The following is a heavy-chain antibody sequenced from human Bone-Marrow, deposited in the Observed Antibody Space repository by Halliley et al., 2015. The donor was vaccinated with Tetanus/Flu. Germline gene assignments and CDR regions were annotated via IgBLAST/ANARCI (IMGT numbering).Heavy chain of an antibody. D-gene: IGHD3-9*01. V-gene: IGHV3-21*01. CDR3: ARGGTWLSAFDS. CDR2: VSSRSTYI. J-gene: IGHJ4*02. CDR1: GFNFKIHA. Sequence: SLRLSCAVSGFNFKIHAMHWVRQAPGKGLEWVSSVSSRSTYINYADSVKGRFTISRDNAENSLYLQMNSLTADDTAVYYCARGGTWLSAFDSWGQGTLVTVSS.